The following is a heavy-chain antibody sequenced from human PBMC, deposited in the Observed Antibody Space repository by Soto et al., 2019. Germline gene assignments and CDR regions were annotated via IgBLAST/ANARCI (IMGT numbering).Heavy chain of an antibody. Sequence: WGSLRLSCAASGFTFSSYSMNWVRQAPGKGLEWVSYISSSSSTIYYADSVKGRFTISRDNAKNSLYLQMNSLRAEDTAVYYCARDEYDYIWGSYPPSGNWGQGTLVTVSS. J-gene: IGHJ4*02. CDR3: ARDEYDYIWGSYPPSGN. CDR1: GFTFSSYS. V-gene: IGHV3-48*01. CDR2: ISSSSSTI. D-gene: IGHD3-16*02.